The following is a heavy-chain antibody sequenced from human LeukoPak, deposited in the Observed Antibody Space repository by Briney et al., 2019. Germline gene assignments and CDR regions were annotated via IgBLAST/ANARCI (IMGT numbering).Heavy chain of an antibody. D-gene: IGHD3-9*01. CDR1: GFTFSSYV. Sequence: PGGSLRLSCAASGFTFSSYVMHWVRQAPGKGLEWVAFIRYDGSNKYYADSVKGRFTISRDNSKNTLYLQMNSLRAEDTAVYYCANLVFSADAFDIWGQGTMVTVSS. CDR2: IRYDGSNK. J-gene: IGHJ3*02. CDR3: ANLVFSADAFDI. V-gene: IGHV3-30*02.